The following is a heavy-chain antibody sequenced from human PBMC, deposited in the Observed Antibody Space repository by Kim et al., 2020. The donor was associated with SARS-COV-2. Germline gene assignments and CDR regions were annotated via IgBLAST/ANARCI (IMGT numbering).Heavy chain of an antibody. V-gene: IGHV4-39*01. CDR2: IYYSGST. Sequence: SETLSLTCTVSGGSISSSSYYWGWIRQPPGKGLEWIGSIYYSGSTYYNPSLKSRVTISVDTSKNQFSLKLSSVTAADTAVYYCARQTLGIYGSGSFFDYWGQGTLVTVSS. D-gene: IGHD3-10*01. J-gene: IGHJ4*02. CDR3: ARQTLGIYGSGSFFDY. CDR1: GGSISSSSYY.